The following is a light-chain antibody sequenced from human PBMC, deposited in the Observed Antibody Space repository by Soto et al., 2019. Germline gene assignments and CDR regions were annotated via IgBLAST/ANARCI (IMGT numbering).Light chain of an antibody. CDR1: SSNIGDNY. CDR2: DNN. CDR3: VTWDRRLRVGR. V-gene: IGLV1-51*01. Sequence: QSVLTQPPSVSAAPGQKVTISCSGSSSNIGDNYVSWYQQLPGTAPKLLLYDNNKRPSGIPDRFSGSKSGTSATLDITGLQAGGEADYYCVTWDRRLRVGRLGGGTKLTVL. J-gene: IGLJ2*01.